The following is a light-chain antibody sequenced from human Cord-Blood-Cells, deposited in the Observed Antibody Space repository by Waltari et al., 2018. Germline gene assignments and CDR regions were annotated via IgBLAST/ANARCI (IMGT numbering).Light chain of an antibody. CDR2: KDS. Sequence: SYELTQPPSVSVSPGQPARITCSGDALPKQYAYWYQQKPGQDPVLVIYKDSERPSGIPERFSGSSSETTVTLTISGVQAEDEADYYCQSADSSGTNCVFGGGTKLTVL. J-gene: IGLJ3*02. V-gene: IGLV3-25*03. CDR1: ALPKQY. CDR3: QSADSSGTNCV.